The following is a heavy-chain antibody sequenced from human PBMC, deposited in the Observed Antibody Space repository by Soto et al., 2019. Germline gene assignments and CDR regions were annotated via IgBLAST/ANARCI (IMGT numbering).Heavy chain of an antibody. D-gene: IGHD6-19*01. CDR1: GFTFSGFW. V-gene: IGHV3-7*01. J-gene: IGHJ4*02. CDR3: ARGSGLMIDH. Sequence: VQLVESGGGLVQPGGSLRLSCAASGFTFSGFWMNWVRQAPGKGLEWVAIIKEDGSQKYYVDSVKGRFTISRDNAKKSLYLQRDSLRVEDTAVYYCARGSGLMIDHWGQGTPVTVSP. CDR2: IKEDGSQK.